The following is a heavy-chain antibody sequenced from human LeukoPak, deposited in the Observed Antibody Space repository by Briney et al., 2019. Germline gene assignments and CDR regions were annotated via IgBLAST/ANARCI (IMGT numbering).Heavy chain of an antibody. J-gene: IGHJ4*02. CDR2: ISGSGGST. D-gene: IGHD3-9*01. V-gene: IGHV3-23*01. Sequence: GGSLRLSCAASGFTFSSYGMSWVRQAPGKGLEWVSAISGSGGSTYYADSVKGRFTISRDSSKNTLYLQMNSLRAEDTAVYYCAKEGDYDILTGYPRGIDHWGQGTLVTVAS. CDR3: AKEGDYDILTGYPRGIDH. CDR1: GFTFSSYG.